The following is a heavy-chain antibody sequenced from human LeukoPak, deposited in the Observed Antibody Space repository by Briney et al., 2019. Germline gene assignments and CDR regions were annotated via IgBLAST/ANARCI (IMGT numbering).Heavy chain of an antibody. CDR1: GGTFSSYA. CDR3: ARDRAAAARQPVDY. CDR2: IIPIFGTA. V-gene: IGHV1-69*06. Sequence: SVKVSCKASGGTFSSYAISWVRQAPGQGLEWMGGIIPIFGTANYAQKFQGRVTITADKSTSTAYMELSSLRSEDTAVYYCARDRAAAARQPVDYWGQGTLVTVSS. J-gene: IGHJ4*02. D-gene: IGHD6-13*01.